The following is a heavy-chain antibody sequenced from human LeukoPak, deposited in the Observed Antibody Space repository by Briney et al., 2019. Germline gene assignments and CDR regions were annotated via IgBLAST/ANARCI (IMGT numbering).Heavy chain of an antibody. D-gene: IGHD3-9*01. V-gene: IGHV3-23*01. CDR3: AKGLRYFDWSGLDY. CDR1: GFTFNTYA. CDR2: ISAGGIT. J-gene: IGHJ4*02. Sequence: PGGSLRLSCAASGFTFNTYAMSWVRQAPGRGLEWVSVISAGGITHYADSVKGRFSVSRDNSKNTLYLQMNSLRNEDTGLYYCAKGLRYFDWSGLDYWGQGTLVTVSS.